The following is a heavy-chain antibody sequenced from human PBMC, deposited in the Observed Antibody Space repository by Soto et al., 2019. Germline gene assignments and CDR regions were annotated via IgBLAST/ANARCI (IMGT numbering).Heavy chain of an antibody. V-gene: IGHV3-66*01. CDR3: ARDGATVTTRGCLGCDYYYMDV. J-gene: IGHJ6*03. CDR2: IYSGGST. CDR1: GFTVSSNY. D-gene: IGHD4-17*01. Sequence: GGSLRLSCAASGFTVSSNYMSWVRQAPGKGLEWVSVIYSGGSTYYADSVKGRFTISRDNSKNTLYLQMNSLRAEDTAVYYCARDGATVTTRGCLGCDYYYMDVWGKGTTVTVSS.